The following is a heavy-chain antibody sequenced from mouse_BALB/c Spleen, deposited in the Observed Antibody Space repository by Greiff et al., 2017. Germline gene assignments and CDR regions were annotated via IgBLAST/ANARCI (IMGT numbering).Heavy chain of an antibody. Sequence: QVTLKVSGPGILQPSQTLSLTCSFSGFSLSTSGMGVSWIRQPSGKGLEWLAHIYWDDDKRYNPSLKSRLTISKDTSSNQVFLKITSVDTADTATYYCARVPGSWYFDVWGAGTTVTVSS. D-gene: IGHD5-1*01. V-gene: IGHV8-12*01. CDR2: IYWDDDK. CDR1: GFSLSTSGMG. J-gene: IGHJ1*01. CDR3: ARVPGSWYFDV.